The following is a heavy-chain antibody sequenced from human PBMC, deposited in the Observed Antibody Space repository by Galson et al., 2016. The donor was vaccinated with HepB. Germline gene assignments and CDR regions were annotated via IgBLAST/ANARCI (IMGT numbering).Heavy chain of an antibody. J-gene: IGHJ5*02. CDR3: ARGATYYYDNRGYANNWFDP. D-gene: IGHD3-22*01. V-gene: IGHV3-21*01. Sequence: SLRLSCAASGFTFSTYSMNWVRQAPGKGLEWVSSITSSSSYIYYSDAVQGRFTVSRDNAKNLLDLQMDNLRAEDTAVYYCARGATYYYDNRGYANNWFDPWGQGTLVTVSS. CDR2: ITSSSSYI. CDR1: GFTFSTYS.